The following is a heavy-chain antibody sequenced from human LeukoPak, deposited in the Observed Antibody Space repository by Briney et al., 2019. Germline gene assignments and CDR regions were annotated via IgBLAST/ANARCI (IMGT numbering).Heavy chain of an antibody. J-gene: IGHJ3*02. CDR1: GFTFSSYW. CDR2: IKQDGSEK. V-gene: IGHV3-7*01. CDR3: ARDRTVGATLEAFDI. D-gene: IGHD1-26*01. Sequence: PGGSLRLSCAASGFTFSSYWMSWVRQAPGKGLEWVANIKQDGSEKYYVDSVKGRFTISRDNAKNSLYLQMNSLRAEDTAVYYCARDRTVGATLEAFDIWGQGTMVTVSS.